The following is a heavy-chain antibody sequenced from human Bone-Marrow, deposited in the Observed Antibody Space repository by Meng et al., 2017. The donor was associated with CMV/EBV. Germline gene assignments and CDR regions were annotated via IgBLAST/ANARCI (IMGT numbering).Heavy chain of an antibody. CDR1: GGSVSSGSYY. J-gene: IGHJ5*02. Sequence: SETLSLTCTVSGGSVSSGSYYWSWIRQPPGKGLEWIGYIYYSGSTNYNPTLKSRVTISVDTSKNQFSLELSSVTAADTDVYYCARDVQLEPGWFDPWGQGTLVTVSS. D-gene: IGHD1-1*01. V-gene: IGHV4-61*01. CDR2: IYYSGST. CDR3: ARDVQLEPGWFDP.